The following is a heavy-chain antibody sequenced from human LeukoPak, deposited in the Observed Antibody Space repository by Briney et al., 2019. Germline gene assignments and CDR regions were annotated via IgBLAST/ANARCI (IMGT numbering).Heavy chain of an antibody. V-gene: IGHV3-9*01. D-gene: IGHD6-13*01. CDR3: TKATTRRVPAATIDS. J-gene: IGHJ4*02. CDR2: ITWHGRST. CDR1: GFIFDGFS. Sequence: GGSLRLSCAASGFIFDGFSMFWVRQVPGKGLEWVSSITWHGRSTAYADSVRGRFTISRDNAKYSLYLQMNSLRPEDTAFYYCTKATTRRVPAATIDSWGQGTLVTVSS.